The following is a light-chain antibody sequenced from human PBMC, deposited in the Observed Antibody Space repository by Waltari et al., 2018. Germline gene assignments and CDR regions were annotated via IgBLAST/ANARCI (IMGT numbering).Light chain of an antibody. V-gene: IGKV1-39*01. J-gene: IGKJ5*01. CDR2: AAS. Sequence: IQMTQSPSSLSASVGDRVSITCRASQTIENYLNWYQLKPGKAPKLLIYAASSLQSGVPSRFSGSGSGTDFTLTITSLQPEDFATYYCHQTYSNLITFGQGTRL. CDR3: HQTYSNLIT. CDR1: QTIENY.